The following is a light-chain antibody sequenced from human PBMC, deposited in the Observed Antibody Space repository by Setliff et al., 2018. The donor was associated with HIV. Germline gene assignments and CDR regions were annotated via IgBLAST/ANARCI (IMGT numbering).Light chain of an antibody. CDR2: DVT. CDR3: CSYLSTNNYV. Sequence: QSALTQPASVSGSPGQSITISCTGTSSDVGSYNLVSWYQQHPGKGPKLLIFDVTYRPSGVSDRFSGSKSGNTASLTISGLQAEDEADYYCCSYLSTNNYVFGSGTKVTVL. J-gene: IGLJ1*01. CDR1: SSDVGSYNL. V-gene: IGLV2-14*02.